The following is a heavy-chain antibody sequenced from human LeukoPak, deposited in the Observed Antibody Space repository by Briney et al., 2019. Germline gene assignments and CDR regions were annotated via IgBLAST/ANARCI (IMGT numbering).Heavy chain of an antibody. Sequence: GRSLRLSCAASGFTFDDYAMHWVRQAPGKGLEWVSGISWNSGSIGYADSVKGRFTISRDNAKNSLYLQMNSLRAEDTALYYCAKARSYGVNAFDIWGQGTMVTVSS. CDR3: AKARSYGVNAFDI. D-gene: IGHD5-18*01. CDR2: ISWNSGSI. CDR1: GFTFDDYA. V-gene: IGHV3-9*01. J-gene: IGHJ3*02.